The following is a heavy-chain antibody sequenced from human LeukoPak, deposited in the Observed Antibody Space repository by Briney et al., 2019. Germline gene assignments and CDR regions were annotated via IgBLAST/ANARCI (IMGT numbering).Heavy chain of an antibody. V-gene: IGHV3-64*04. D-gene: IGHD1-26*01. CDR3: AREPIVGATLDY. CDR1: GFTFSNYA. Sequence: PGGSLRLSCSASGFTFSNYAMHWVRQAPGKGLEYVSDISSNGGITYYADSVKGRFTVSRDNSKNMLYLQMNSLRAEDTAVYYCAREPIVGATLDYWGQGTLVTVSS. J-gene: IGHJ4*02. CDR2: ISSNGGIT.